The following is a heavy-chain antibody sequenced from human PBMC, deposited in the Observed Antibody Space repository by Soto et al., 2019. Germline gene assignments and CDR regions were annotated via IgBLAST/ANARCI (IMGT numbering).Heavy chain of an antibody. CDR3: ARAYSGSSSPDY. CDR2: INPAGGST. V-gene: IGHV1-46*01. Sequence: GASVKVSCKASGYTFTSYQMHWVRQAPGQGLEWMGIINPAGGSTTYTQKFQGRITLTRDTSTSTVYMDLSSLRSEDTALYFCARAYSGSSSPDYWGQGTLVTVSS. J-gene: IGHJ4*02. CDR1: GYTFTSYQ. D-gene: IGHD6-6*01.